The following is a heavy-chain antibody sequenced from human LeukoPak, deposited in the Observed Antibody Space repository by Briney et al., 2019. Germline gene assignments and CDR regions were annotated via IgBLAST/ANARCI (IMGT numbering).Heavy chain of an antibody. CDR1: GFTFSSYG. D-gene: IGHD3-10*01. CDR2: ISGSGGST. Sequence: PGGSLRLSCAASGFTFSSYGMSWVRQAPGKGLEWVSAISGSGGSTYYADSVKGRFTISRDNSKNTLYLQMNSLRAEDTAVYYCAKADGSGSYYNDGFDYWGQGTLVTVSS. CDR3: AKADGSGSYYNDGFDY. J-gene: IGHJ4*02. V-gene: IGHV3-23*01.